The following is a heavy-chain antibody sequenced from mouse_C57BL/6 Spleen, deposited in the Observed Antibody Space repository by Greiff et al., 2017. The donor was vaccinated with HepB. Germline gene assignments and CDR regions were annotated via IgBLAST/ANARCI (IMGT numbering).Heavy chain of an antibody. CDR2: IYPGDGDT. V-gene: IGHV1-82*01. Sequence: QVQLKESGPELVKPGASVKISCKASGYAFSSSWMNWVKQRPGKGLEWIGRIYPGDGDTNYNGKFKGKATLTADKSSSTAYMQLSSLTSEDSAVYFCAREGQLSLQDYAMDYWGQGTSVTVSS. CDR3: AREGQLSLQDYAMDY. D-gene: IGHD3-2*02. CDR1: GYAFSSSW. J-gene: IGHJ4*01.